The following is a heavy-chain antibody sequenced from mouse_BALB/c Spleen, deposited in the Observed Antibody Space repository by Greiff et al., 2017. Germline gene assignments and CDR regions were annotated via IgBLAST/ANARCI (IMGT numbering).Heavy chain of an antibody. D-gene: IGHD1-1*01. CDR2: ISSGSSTI. V-gene: IGHV5-17*02. CDR1: GFTFSSFG. CDR3: ARSDITTVVAPMDY. Sequence: EVKLVESGGGLVQPGGSRKLSCAASGFTFSSFGMHWVRQAPEKGLEWVAYISSGSSTIYYADTVKGRFTISRDNPKNTLFLQMTSLRSEDTAMYYCARSDITTVVAPMDYWGQGTSVTVSS. J-gene: IGHJ4*01.